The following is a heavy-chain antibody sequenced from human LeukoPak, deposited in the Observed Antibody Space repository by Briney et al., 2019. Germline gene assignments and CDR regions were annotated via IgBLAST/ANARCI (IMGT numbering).Heavy chain of an antibody. D-gene: IGHD4-17*01. CDR3: AKALGGDYAPFDY. CDR1: GFTSSIYA. V-gene: IGHV3-23*01. J-gene: IGHJ4*02. CDR2: ITGSGDIT. Sequence: PGGSLRLSCAASGFTSSIYAMNWVRQAPGKGLEWVSSITGSGDITFYADSVKGRFTISRDNSKNTLYLQMNSLRAEDTAVYFCAKALGGDYAPFDYWGQGTLVTVSS.